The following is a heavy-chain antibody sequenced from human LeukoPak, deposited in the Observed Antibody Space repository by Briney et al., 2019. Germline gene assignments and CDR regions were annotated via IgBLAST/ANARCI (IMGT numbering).Heavy chain of an antibody. V-gene: IGHV1-18*01. D-gene: IGHD3-3*01. CDR1: GYTFTSYG. J-gene: IGHJ4*02. CDR2: ISAYNGNT. Sequence: ASVKVSCKASGYTFTSYGISWVRQAPGQGLEWMGWISAYNGNTNYAQKLQGRVTMTTDTSTSTAYMELRSLRSDDTAVYYCARDMAIFGVALTRVFDYWGQGTLVTVSS. CDR3: ARDMAIFGVALTRVFDY.